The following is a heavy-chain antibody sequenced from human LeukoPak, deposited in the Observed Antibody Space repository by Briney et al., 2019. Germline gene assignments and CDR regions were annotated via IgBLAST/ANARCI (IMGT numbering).Heavy chain of an antibody. V-gene: IGHV1-8*03. CDR2: MNPNSGNT. Sequence: ASVKVSCKASGYTFTSYDINWVRQATGQGLEWMGWMNPNSGNTGYAQKFQGRVTITRNTSISTAYMELSSLRSEDTAVYYCVIYYDSSGAFDIWGXGTMVTVSS. D-gene: IGHD3-22*01. CDR1: GYTFTSYD. J-gene: IGHJ3*02. CDR3: VIYYDSSGAFDI.